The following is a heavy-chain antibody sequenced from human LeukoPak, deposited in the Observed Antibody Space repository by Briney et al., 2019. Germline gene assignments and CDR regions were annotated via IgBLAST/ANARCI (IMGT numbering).Heavy chain of an antibody. Sequence: LEWVSAISGSGGSTYYADSVKGRFTISRDNSKNTLYLQMNSLRAEDTAVYYCATGDYWFDYWGQGTLVTVSS. D-gene: IGHD4-17*01. J-gene: IGHJ4*02. V-gene: IGHV3-23*01. CDR2: ISGSGGST. CDR3: ATGDYWFDY.